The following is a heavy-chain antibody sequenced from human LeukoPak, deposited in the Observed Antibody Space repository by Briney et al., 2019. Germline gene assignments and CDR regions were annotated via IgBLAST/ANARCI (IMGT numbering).Heavy chain of an antibody. CDR2: ISGSGGNT. CDR1: GFTNSSYA. J-gene: IGHJ4*02. CDR3: AKGRNEDGDAALNY. Sequence: GRSLRLSCAASGFTNSSYAMSWVRQAPGKGLECVSSISGSGGNTFYADSVKGRFTISRDNSKNTLYLQMNSLRAEDTAAYHCAKGRNEDGDAALNYWGQGTLVTVSS. D-gene: IGHD4-17*01. V-gene: IGHV3-23*01.